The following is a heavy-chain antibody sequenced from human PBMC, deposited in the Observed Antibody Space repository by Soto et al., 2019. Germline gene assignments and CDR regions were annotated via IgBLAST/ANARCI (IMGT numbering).Heavy chain of an antibody. D-gene: IGHD2-15*01. J-gene: IGHJ5*02. Sequence: QLQLQESGPGLVKPSETLSLTCTVSGGSISSSSYYWGWIRQPPGKGLEWIGSIYYSGSTYYNPSLKSRVTISGDTSKNQSSLKLSSVTAADTAVYYCARRAQYCSGGSCYPNWFDPWGQGTLVTVSS. CDR3: ARRAQYCSGGSCYPNWFDP. V-gene: IGHV4-39*01. CDR1: GGSISSSSYY. CDR2: IYYSGST.